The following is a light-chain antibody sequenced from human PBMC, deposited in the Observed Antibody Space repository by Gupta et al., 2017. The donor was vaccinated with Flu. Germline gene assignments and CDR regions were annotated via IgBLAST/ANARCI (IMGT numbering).Light chain of an antibody. V-gene: IGKV3-20*01. CDR2: GAS. Sequence: GTLSLSPGERATLSCRASQSVSSSYLAWYQQKPGQAPRLLIYGASSRATGIPYRFSGSGSGTDFTLTISRLEPEDFAVYYCQQYGTSPLTFGGGTKVEIK. CDR3: QQYGTSPLT. CDR1: QSVSSSY. J-gene: IGKJ4*01.